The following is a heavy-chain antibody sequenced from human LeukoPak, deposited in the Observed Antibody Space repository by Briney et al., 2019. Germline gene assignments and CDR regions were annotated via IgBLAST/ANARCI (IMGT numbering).Heavy chain of an antibody. D-gene: IGHD3-3*01. CDR1: GFTFSRYS. J-gene: IGHJ4*02. Sequence: PGGSLRLSCAASGFTFSRYSMHWVRQAPGKGLEWVAVISSDGTKKYYRDSVKGRFTISRDNSKNTLYLQMNSLRAEDTAVYYCAKGSAFWSGYQDTDYWGQGTLVTVSS. CDR3: AKGSAFWSGYQDTDY. CDR2: ISSDGTKK. V-gene: IGHV3-30*18.